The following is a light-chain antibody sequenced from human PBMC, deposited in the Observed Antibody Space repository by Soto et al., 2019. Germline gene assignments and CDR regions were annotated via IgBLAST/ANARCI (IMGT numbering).Light chain of an antibody. J-gene: IGLJ1*01. CDR2: EAS. CDR3: QSYESSSLSGFV. Sequence: QSALTQPASVSASPGQSITISCTGTSSDVGSYNFVSWYQQYPGKAPKVMIYEASKRPSGVSNRFSASKSGNTASLTISGLQADDEADYYCQSYESSSLSGFVFGSGTKVTVL. V-gene: IGLV2-23*01. CDR1: SSDVGSYNF.